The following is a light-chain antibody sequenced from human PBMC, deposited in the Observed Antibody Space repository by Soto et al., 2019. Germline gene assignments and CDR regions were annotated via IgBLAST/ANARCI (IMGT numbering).Light chain of an antibody. V-gene: IGLV2-11*01. CDR3: CSYAGSYV. CDR2: DVS. Sequence: QSVLTQPRSVTGFPGQSVTISCTRTSSDVGGYNYVSWYQQHPGKAPKLMIYDVSKRPSGVPDRFSGSKSGNTASLTISGLQAEDEADYYCCSYAGSYVFGTGTKVTVL. J-gene: IGLJ1*01. CDR1: SSDVGGYNY.